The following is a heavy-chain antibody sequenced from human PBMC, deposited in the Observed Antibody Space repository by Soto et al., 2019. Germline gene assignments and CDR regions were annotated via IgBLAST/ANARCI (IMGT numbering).Heavy chain of an antibody. Sequence: PSQTLSLTCAISGDSVSSNTASWNWIRQSPSRGLEWLGRTYFRSKWYNDYAVSVKSRIIINLDTSNNQFSLQLNSVTPEDTAVYFCAKGDNLGPKTGYAFDPWGQGIMVTVSS. CDR3: AKGDNLGPKTGYAFDP. J-gene: IGHJ5*02. CDR1: GDSVSSNTAS. CDR2: TYFRSKWYN. D-gene: IGHD5-12*01. V-gene: IGHV6-1*01.